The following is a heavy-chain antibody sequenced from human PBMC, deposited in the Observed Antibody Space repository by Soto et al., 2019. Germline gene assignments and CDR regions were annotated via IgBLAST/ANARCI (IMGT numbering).Heavy chain of an antibody. D-gene: IGHD2-15*01. CDR3: AREVGGPIDYYYYMDV. Sequence: QVQLVQSGAEVKKPGASVKVSCKASGYTFTSYDINWVRQATGQGLEWMGWMNPNSGNTGYAQKFQGRVTMSRNTSISTAYMELSSLRSEDTAVYYCAREVGGPIDYYYYMDVWGKGTTVTVSS. J-gene: IGHJ6*03. CDR2: MNPNSGNT. V-gene: IGHV1-8*01. CDR1: GYTFTSYD.